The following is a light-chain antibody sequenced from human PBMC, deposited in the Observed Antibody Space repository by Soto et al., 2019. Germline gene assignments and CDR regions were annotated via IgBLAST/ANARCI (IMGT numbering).Light chain of an antibody. CDR3: AAWDDSLSGWV. J-gene: IGLJ3*02. Sequence: QSVLTQPPSTSGTPGQRVTISCSGSSSNIGGNSLNWYQQLPGTAPKLLIYGDDQRPSGVPDRYSGSKSGTSASLAISGLQAEDEADYYCAAWDDSLSGWVFGGGTKLPVL. CDR2: GDD. CDR1: SSNIGGNS. V-gene: IGLV1-44*01.